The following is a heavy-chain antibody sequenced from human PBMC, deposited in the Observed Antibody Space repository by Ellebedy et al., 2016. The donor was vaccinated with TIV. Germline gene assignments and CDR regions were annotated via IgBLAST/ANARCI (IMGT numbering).Heavy chain of an antibody. CDR2: IYYSGVT. Sequence: MPSETLSLTCAVSGGSINRYYWSWIRQPPGKRLEWIGYIYYSGVTNYNLSLKSRLTMSVDTSKNQFSLKLSSVTAADTAVYYCAAEADGDLYWGQGTLVTVSS. CDR3: AAEADGDLY. CDR1: GGSINRYY. V-gene: IGHV4-59*04. D-gene: IGHD4-17*01. J-gene: IGHJ4*02.